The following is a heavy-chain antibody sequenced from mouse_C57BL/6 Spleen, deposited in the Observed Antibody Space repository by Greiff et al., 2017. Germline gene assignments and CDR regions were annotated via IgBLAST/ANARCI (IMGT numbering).Heavy chain of an antibody. V-gene: IGHV5-17*01. Sequence: DVQLVESGGGLVKPGGSLKLSCAASGFTFSDYGMHWVRQAPEKGLEWVAYISSGSSTIYYADTVKGRFTISRDNAKNTLFLQMTSLRSEDTAMYYCARRDSSGYVEYYFDYWGQGTTLTVSS. J-gene: IGHJ2*01. D-gene: IGHD3-2*02. CDR2: ISSGSSTI. CDR1: GFTFSDYG. CDR3: ARRDSSGYVEYYFDY.